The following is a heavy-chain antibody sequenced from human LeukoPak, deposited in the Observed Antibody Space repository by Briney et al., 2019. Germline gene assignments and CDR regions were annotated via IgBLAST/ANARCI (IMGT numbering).Heavy chain of an antibody. CDR3: ARETVIVGAAP. J-gene: IGHJ5*02. V-gene: IGHV3-21*01. CDR1: GFTFSSYS. D-gene: IGHD1-26*01. CDR2: ISSGSSFK. Sequence: GGSLRLSCAASGFTFSSYSMNWVRQAPGKGLEWVSSISSGSSFKYYADSVKGRFTISRDNAKNSLFLQMNSLRAEDTAVYYCARETVIVGAAPWGQGTLVTVSS.